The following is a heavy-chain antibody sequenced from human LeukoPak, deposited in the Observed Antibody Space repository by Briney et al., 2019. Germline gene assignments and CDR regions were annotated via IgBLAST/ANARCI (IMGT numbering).Heavy chain of an antibody. J-gene: IGHJ6*04. D-gene: IGHD3-10*01. CDR3: ARLLYSYGSGSYYGYYGMDV. Sequence: GESLRISCKGSGYSFTSYWISWVRQMPGKGLEWMGRIDPSDSYTNYSPSFQGHGTISADKSISTAYLQWSSLKASDTAMYYCARLLYSYGSGSYYGYYGMDVWGKGTTVTVSS. CDR2: IDPSDSYT. V-gene: IGHV5-10-1*01. CDR1: GYSFTSYW.